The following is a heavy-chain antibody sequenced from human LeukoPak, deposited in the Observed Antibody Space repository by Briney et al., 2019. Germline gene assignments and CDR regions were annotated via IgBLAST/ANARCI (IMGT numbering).Heavy chain of an antibody. D-gene: IGHD3-22*01. CDR3: ARGFAYYYDSSGYSYDY. V-gene: IGHV4-34*01. Sequence: SETLPLTCAVYGGSFSGYYWSWIRQPPGKGLEWIGEINHSGSTNYNPSLKSRVTISVDTSKNQFSLKLSSVTAADTAVYYCARGFAYYYDSSGYSYDYWGQGTLVTVSS. CDR1: GGSFSGYY. J-gene: IGHJ4*02. CDR2: INHSGST.